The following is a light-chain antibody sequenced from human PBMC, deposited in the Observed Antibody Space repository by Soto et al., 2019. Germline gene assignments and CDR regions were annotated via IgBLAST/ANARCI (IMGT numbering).Light chain of an antibody. CDR3: SSYVGNNNHHA. Sequence: QSVLTQPPSASGSPGQSVTVSCTGTSSDVGFYDYVSWYQQHPGKAPKLIIYEVSKRPSGVPDRFSGSKSGNSASLTVSGLQAEDGADYYCSSYVGNNNHHAFGTGTKVTVL. CDR2: EVS. J-gene: IGLJ1*01. CDR1: SSDVGFYDY. V-gene: IGLV2-8*01.